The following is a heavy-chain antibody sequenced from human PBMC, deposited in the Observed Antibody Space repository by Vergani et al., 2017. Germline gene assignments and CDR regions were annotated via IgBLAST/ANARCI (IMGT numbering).Heavy chain of an antibody. CDR2: IYPGDSDT. J-gene: IGHJ6*02. Sequence: EVQLVQSGAEVKKPGESLKISCKGSGYSFTSYWIGWVRQMPGKGLEWMGIIYPGDSDTRYSPSFQGQVTIPADKSISTAYLQWSSLKASDTAMYYCGRLYCSGGSCYQMGSYYYYGMDVWGQGTTVTVSS. CDR3: GRLYCSGGSCYQMGSYYYYGMDV. CDR1: GYSFTSYW. V-gene: IGHV5-51*01. D-gene: IGHD2-15*01.